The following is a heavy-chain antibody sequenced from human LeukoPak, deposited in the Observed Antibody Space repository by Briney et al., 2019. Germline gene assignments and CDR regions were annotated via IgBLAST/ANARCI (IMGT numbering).Heavy chain of an antibody. J-gene: IGHJ6*03. CDR2: IYYSGST. V-gene: IGHV4-59*08. D-gene: IGHD1-26*01. CDR3: ARSFRSGYSYYYYMDV. CDR1: GGSISNYY. Sequence: PSETLSLTCTVSGGSISNYYWSWIRQPPGKGLEWIGYIYYSGSTNYNPSLKSRVTISVDTSKNQFSLKLSSVTAADTAVYYCARSFRSGYSYYYYMDVWGKGTTVTVSS.